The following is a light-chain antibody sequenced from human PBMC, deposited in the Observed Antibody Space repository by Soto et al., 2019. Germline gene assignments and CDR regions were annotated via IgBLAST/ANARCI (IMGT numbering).Light chain of an antibody. Sequence: QSALTQPASVSGSPGQSITISCTGTSSDVGDNKYVSWYQQHPGKAPKLMIYEVSHRPSGVSNRFSGSKSGNTASLTISGLQAEDEGDYYCSSYTSSTTLVFGGGTKVTVL. V-gene: IGLV2-14*01. CDR2: EVS. J-gene: IGLJ2*01. CDR1: SSDVGDNKY. CDR3: SSYTSSTTLV.